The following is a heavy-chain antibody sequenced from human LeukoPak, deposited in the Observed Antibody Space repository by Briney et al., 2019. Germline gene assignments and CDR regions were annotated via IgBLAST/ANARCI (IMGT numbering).Heavy chain of an antibody. CDR3: ASSSGDPGVDY. CDR2: ISNSGDYK. V-gene: IGHV3-21*01. Sequence: GGSLRLSCAASGFTFSSHSFNWVRQAPGKGLEWVSSISNSGDYKYYADSVKGRFTISRDNAKNSLYLQMNSLRAEDTAVYYCASSSGDPGVDYWGQGTLVTVSS. CDR1: GFTFSSHS. D-gene: IGHD7-27*01. J-gene: IGHJ4*02.